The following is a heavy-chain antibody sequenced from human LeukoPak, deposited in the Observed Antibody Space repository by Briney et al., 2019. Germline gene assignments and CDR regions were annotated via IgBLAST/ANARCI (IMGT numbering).Heavy chain of an antibody. Sequence: PSETLSLTCTVSGGSISTYYWNWIRQPPGKGLEWIGYIYHSGSTNYNPSLQSRVTISVDTSKNQFSLNLNSVTAADTAVYYCARGGAARLHFQNWGQGALVTVSS. CDR1: GGSISTYY. D-gene: IGHD6-6*01. J-gene: IGHJ1*01. CDR3: ARGGAARLHFQN. V-gene: IGHV4-59*01. CDR2: IYHSGST.